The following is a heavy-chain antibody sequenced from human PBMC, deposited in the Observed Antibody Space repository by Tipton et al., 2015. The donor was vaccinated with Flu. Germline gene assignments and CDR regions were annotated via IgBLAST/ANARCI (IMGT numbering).Heavy chain of an antibody. J-gene: IGHJ5*02. Sequence: QLVQSGGDLIQPGGSLRLSCAASGFTVNSNYMSWVRQAPGKGLEWVSVIYSDGRAYYVDSVKGRFTVSRDDSKNMLSLQMDSLRAEDTAVNYCTRGQGANPWGQGTLVTVS. V-gene: IGHV3-53*01. CDR1: GFTVNSNY. CDR3: TRGQGANP. CDR2: IYSDGRA.